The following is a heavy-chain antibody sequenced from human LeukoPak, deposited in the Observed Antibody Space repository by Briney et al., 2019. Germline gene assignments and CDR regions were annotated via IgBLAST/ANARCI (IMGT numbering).Heavy chain of an antibody. CDR1: ENDFATFW. Sequence: GESLKISCKGSENDFATFWCGWVRQMPGKGLEWVGVVYPGDSRVRYNPSFQGQVTLSVDRSTSTAYLQWTSLKASDTAMYFCARRKFSDNWIDPWGQGTLVTVSS. J-gene: IGHJ5*02. CDR2: VYPGDSRV. D-gene: IGHD1-14*01. CDR3: ARRKFSDNWIDP. V-gene: IGHV5-51*01.